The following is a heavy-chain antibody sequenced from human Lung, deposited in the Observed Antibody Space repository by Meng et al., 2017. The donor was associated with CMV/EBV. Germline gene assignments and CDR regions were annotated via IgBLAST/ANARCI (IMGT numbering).Heavy chain of an antibody. J-gene: IGHJ5*02. CDR3: ARVVVVPAAKKFDP. Sequence: ASRYTFTGYSMHCVRQAPGQGLEWMGWINPNSGGTNYAQQFQGRVTMTRDPSISTAYMELSRLRSDDTAVYYCARVVVVPAAKKFDPWGQGTLVTVSS. D-gene: IGHD2-2*01. V-gene: IGHV1-2*02. CDR2: INPNSGGT. CDR1: RYTFTGYS.